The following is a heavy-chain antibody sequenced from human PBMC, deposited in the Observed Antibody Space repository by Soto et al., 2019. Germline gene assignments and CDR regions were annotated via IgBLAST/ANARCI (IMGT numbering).Heavy chain of an antibody. CDR3: ARETSTEHVSYYYYGMDV. V-gene: IGHV4-4*07. Sequence: SETLSLTCSVSGDSISGYYCSWIRQPAGKGLEWIGHIYTSGISTYNPSLKSRVTMSVDTSKNQFSLRLSSVTAADTAVYYCARETSTEHVSYYYYGMDVWGQG. CDR1: GDSISGYY. J-gene: IGHJ6*02. CDR2: IYTSGIS.